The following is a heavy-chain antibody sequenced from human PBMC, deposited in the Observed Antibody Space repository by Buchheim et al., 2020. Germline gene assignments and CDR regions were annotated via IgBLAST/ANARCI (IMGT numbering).Heavy chain of an antibody. CDR2: ISTGSSYK. J-gene: IGHJ4*02. V-gene: IGHV3-21*01. Sequence: EVQLVESGGGLVKPGGSLRLSCAASGLTFSSYTMNWVRQAPGKGLEWVSAISTGSSYKYYADSVQGRFAISRDNAQNSSYPQMNSLRAEDTAVYYCASGDYYSFDYWGRGTL. D-gene: IGHD2/OR15-2a*01. CDR3: ASGDYYSFDY. CDR1: GLTFSSYT.